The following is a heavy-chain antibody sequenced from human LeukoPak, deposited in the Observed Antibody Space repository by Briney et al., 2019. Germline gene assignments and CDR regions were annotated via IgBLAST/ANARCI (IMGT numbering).Heavy chain of an antibody. CDR1: GFTFSSYA. CDR2: ISGSGGST. J-gene: IGHJ4*02. D-gene: IGHD2-15*01. CDR3: ARTYCSGGSCYPYYFDY. Sequence: GGSLRLSCAASGFTFSSYAMSWVRQAPGKGLEWVSAISGSGGSTYYADSVKGRFTISRDNSKNTLYQQMNSLRAEDTAVYYCARTYCSGGSCYPYYFDYWGQGTLVTVSS. V-gene: IGHV3-23*01.